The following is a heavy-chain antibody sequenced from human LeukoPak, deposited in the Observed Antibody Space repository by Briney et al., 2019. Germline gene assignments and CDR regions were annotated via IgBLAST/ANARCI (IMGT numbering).Heavy chain of an antibody. CDR1: GGSISSGGYY. CDR3: ARSQIRLGDAFDI. J-gene: IGHJ3*02. CDR2: IYYSGST. Sequence: SETLSLTCTVSGGSISSGGYYWSWIHQHPGKGLEWIGYIYYSGSTYYNPSLKSRVTISVDTSKNQFSLKLSSVTAADTAVYYCARSQIRLGDAFDIWGQGTMVTVSS. D-gene: IGHD3-16*01. V-gene: IGHV4-31*03.